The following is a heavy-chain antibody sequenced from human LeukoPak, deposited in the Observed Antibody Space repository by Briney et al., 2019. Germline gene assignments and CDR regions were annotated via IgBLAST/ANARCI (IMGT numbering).Heavy chain of an antibody. V-gene: IGHV3-23*01. Sequence: PGGSLRLSCAASGFTFSTYAVSWVRQAPGKGLEWVSAISGSGGSTYSADSVKGRFTISRDNSKNTLYLQMNSLRAEDTAVYYCAKDGRISLHAFDIWGQGTMVTVSS. CDR3: AKDGRISLHAFDI. J-gene: IGHJ3*02. CDR1: GFTFSTYA. D-gene: IGHD2-15*01. CDR2: ISGSGGST.